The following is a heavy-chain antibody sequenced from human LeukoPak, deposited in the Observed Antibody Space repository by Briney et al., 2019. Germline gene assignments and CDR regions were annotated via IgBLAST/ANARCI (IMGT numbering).Heavy chain of an antibody. V-gene: IGHV1-46*01. D-gene: IGHD1-26*01. J-gene: IGHJ6*02. CDR2: INPSGGST. CDR3: ARDPAGASAYYYYYGMDV. CDR1: GYTFTSYY. Sequence: ASVKVSCKASGYTFTSYYMHWVRQAPGQGLEWMGIINPSGGSTSYAQKFQGRVTITRDTSASTAYMELSSLRSEDTAVYYCARDPAGASAYYYYYGMDVWGQGTTVTVSS.